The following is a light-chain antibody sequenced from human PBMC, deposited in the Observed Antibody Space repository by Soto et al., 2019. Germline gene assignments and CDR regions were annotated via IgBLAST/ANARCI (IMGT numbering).Light chain of an antibody. V-gene: IGKV1-5*03. CDR2: KAS. CDR3: QQYNSYWT. J-gene: IGKJ1*01. Sequence: IHITPSPSTPSASVGGRVTLPCRASQSISSWLAWYQQKPGKAPKLLIHKASSLESGVPSRFSGSGSGTEFTLTISSLQPDDFATYYCQQYNSYWTFGQGTKVDIK. CDR1: QSISSW.